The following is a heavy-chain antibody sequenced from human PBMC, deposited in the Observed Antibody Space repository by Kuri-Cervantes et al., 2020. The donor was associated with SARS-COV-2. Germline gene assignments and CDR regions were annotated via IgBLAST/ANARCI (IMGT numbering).Heavy chain of an antibody. D-gene: IGHD3-9*01. CDR2: ISYDGSNK. Sequence: LSLTCAASGFTFSSYAMHWVRQAPGKGLEWVAVISYDGSNKYYADSVKGRFTISRDNSKNALYLQMNSLRAEDTAGYYCARDPDDILTGPFDYWGQGTLVTVSS. CDR3: ARDPDDILTGPFDY. J-gene: IGHJ4*02. V-gene: IGHV3-30*04. CDR1: GFTFSSYA.